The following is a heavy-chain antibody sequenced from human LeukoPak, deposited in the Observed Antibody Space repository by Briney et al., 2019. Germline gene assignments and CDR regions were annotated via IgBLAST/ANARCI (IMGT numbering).Heavy chain of an antibody. D-gene: IGHD4/OR15-4a*01. Sequence: ATVKISCKASGYIFTDYYIHWLQQASGKGLEWMGRVHPKDGETIYAGKFQGRVTITADTSIDTAYTELSSLTSEDTAVYYCVTDAKAMATGLDHWGQGTLVTVSS. CDR2: VHPKDGET. J-gene: IGHJ4*02. V-gene: IGHV1-69-2*01. CDR3: VTDAKAMATGLDH. CDR1: GYIFTDYY.